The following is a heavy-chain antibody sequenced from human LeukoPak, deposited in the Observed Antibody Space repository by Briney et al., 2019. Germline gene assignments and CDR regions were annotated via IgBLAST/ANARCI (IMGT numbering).Heavy chain of an antibody. D-gene: IGHD3-10*01. Sequence: GGSLRLSCAASGFTASSNSMSWVRQAPGKGLEWVSAISGSGGSTYYADSVKGRFTISRDNSKNTLYLQMNSLRAEDTAVYYCAKDQKYYYGSGTDYWGQGTLVTVSS. CDR3: AKDQKYYYGSGTDY. CDR2: ISGSGGST. CDR1: GFTASSNS. J-gene: IGHJ4*02. V-gene: IGHV3-23*01.